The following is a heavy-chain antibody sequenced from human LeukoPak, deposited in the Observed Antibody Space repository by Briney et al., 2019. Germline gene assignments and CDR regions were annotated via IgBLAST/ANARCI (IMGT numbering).Heavy chain of an antibody. D-gene: IGHD5-24*01. Sequence: GASVKVSCKASGYTFTSYAMHWVRQAPGQGLEWMGWITPGGGANYPQKFQGRVAITWDTSITTTYMDLSRLTSDDTAMYYCARDRYGDGFAHFDYWGQGALVTVSS. V-gene: IGHV1-2*02. CDR1: GYTFTSYA. J-gene: IGHJ4*02. CDR2: ITPGGGA. CDR3: ARDRYGDGFAHFDY.